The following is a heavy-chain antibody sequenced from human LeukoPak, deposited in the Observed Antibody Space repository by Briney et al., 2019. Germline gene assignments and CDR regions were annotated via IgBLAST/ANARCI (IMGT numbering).Heavy chain of an antibody. CDR2: INPNSGGT. CDR3: ARDRKPHNHDPDAFDI. J-gene: IGHJ3*02. CDR1: GYTFTGYY. Sequence: ASVKVSCKASGYTFTGYYMHWVRQAPGQGLEWMGWINPNSGGTNYAQKFQGRVTMTRDTSISTAYMELSRLRSDDTAVYYCARDRKPHNHDPDAFDIWGQGTMVTVSS. D-gene: IGHD3-16*01. V-gene: IGHV1-2*02.